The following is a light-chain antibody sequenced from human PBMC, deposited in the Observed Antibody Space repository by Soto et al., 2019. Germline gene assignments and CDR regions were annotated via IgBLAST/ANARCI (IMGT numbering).Light chain of an antibody. CDR3: CSAAGSFTWV. CDR2: EAN. J-gene: IGLJ3*02. CDR1: SSDVGSYNL. Sequence: QSALTQPASVSGSPGQSITISCTGSSSDVGSYNLVSWYQQHPGKAPKVIIYEANKRPSGVSSRFSGSKSGNTASLTISGLQAGDEADYYCCSAAGSFTWVFGGGTKLTVL. V-gene: IGLV2-23*01.